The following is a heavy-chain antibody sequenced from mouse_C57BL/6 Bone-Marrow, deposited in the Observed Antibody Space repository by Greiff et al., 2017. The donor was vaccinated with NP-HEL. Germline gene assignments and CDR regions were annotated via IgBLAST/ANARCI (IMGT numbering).Heavy chain of an antibody. J-gene: IGHJ3*01. Sequence: EVHLVESGGGLVKPGGSLKLSCAASGFTFSDYGMHWVRQAPEKGLEWVAYISSGSSTIYYADTVKGRFTISRDNAKNTLFLQMTSLRSEDTAMYYCARNYYYGSSWGFAYWGQGALVTVSA. D-gene: IGHD1-1*01. V-gene: IGHV5-17*01. CDR3: ARNYYYGSSWGFAY. CDR2: ISSGSSTI. CDR1: GFTFSDYG.